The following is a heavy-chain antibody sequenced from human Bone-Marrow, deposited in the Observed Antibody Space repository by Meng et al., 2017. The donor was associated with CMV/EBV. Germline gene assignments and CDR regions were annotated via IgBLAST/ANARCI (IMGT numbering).Heavy chain of an antibody. V-gene: IGHV4-59*01. J-gene: IGHJ4*02. D-gene: IGHD2-2*01. Sequence: SETLSLTCAVSDDPITTYYWNWIRQPPGRGLEWLGSISYSGITNYNPSVGSRVSMSLDTSKNQFSLEMKSVSAADTALYFCARGRRSSTSFRPHDYWGQGTLVTVSS. CDR2: ISYSGIT. CDR3: ARGRRSSTSFRPHDY. CDR1: DDPITTYY.